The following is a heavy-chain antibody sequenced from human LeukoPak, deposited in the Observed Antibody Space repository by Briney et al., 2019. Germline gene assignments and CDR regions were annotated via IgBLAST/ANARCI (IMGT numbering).Heavy chain of an antibody. J-gene: IGHJ4*02. V-gene: IGHV4-61*02. CDR3: ARVGRMVRGVIIVYYFDY. D-gene: IGHD3-10*01. CDR2: IYTSGST. Sequence: SETLSLTCTVSGGSISSGSYYWSWIRQPAGKGLEWIGRIYTSGSTNYNPSLKSRVTMSVDTSKNQFSLKLSSVTAADTAVYYCARVGRMVRGVIIVYYFDYWGQGTLVTVSS. CDR1: GGSISSGSYY.